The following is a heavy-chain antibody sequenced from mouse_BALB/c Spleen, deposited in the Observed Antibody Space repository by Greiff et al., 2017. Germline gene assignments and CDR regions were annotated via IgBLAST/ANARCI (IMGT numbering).Heavy chain of an antibody. CDR3: ARSTMIHPFAY. Sequence: VKLQESGAELAKPGASVKMSCKASGYTFTSYWMHWVKQRPGQGLEWIGYINPSTGYTEYNQKFKDKATLTADKSSSTAYMQLSSLTSEDSAVYYCARSTMIHPFAYWGQGTLVTVSA. CDR1: GYTFTSYW. CDR2: INPSTGYT. D-gene: IGHD2-4*01. J-gene: IGHJ3*01. V-gene: IGHV1-7*01.